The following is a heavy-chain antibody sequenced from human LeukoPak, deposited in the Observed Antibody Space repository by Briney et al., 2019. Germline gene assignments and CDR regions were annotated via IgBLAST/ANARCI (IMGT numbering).Heavy chain of an antibody. Sequence: SETLSLTCAVYGGSLSYYYWSWIRQPPEKGLEWIGEINRSGSTNYNPSLKSRVSISVDTSKNQFSLKLSSVTAADTAVYYCPRGGLYCGDDCYVDYWGQGTLVTVSS. CDR3: PRGGLYCGDDCYVDY. D-gene: IGHD2-21*02. CDR1: GGSLSYYY. V-gene: IGHV4-34*01. CDR2: INRSGST. J-gene: IGHJ4*02.